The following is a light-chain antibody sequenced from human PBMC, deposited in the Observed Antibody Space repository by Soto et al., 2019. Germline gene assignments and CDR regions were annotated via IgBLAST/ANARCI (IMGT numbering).Light chain of an antibody. J-gene: IGKJ1*01. Sequence: DIVMTQSPDSLAVSLGERATIKCKSSQSVLYSSNNKKYLAWYQQKPGQPPKLPVYWASTRESGVPHRCSGSGFWTDFTVTISSLQAEDVAVYVCQQYYSTPWTFGQGTKVDSK. V-gene: IGKV4-1*01. CDR3: QQYYSTPWT. CDR2: WAS. CDR1: QSVLYSSNNKKY.